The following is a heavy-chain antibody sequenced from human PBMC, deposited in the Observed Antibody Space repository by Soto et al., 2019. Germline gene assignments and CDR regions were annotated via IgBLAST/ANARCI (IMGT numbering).Heavy chain of an antibody. V-gene: IGHV4-30-4*08. Sequence: SETLSLTCTVSGGSLNSGVYYWNWIRQHPGKGLEWIGYIYYSGSTYYNPSLKSRVTISVDTSKNQFSLKLSSVTAADTAVYYCASRIAVAGTYDYWGQGTLVTVSS. CDR1: GGSLNSGVYY. CDR3: ASRIAVAGTYDY. D-gene: IGHD6-19*01. CDR2: IYYSGST. J-gene: IGHJ4*02.